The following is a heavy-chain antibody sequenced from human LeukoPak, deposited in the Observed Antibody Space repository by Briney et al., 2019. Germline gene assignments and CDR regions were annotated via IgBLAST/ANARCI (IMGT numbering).Heavy chain of an antibody. V-gene: IGHV4-59*08. CDR2: IYYGGST. J-gene: IGHJ4*02. Sequence: SETLSLTCTVSGGSISSYYWSWIRQPPGKGLEWIGYIYYGGSTNYNPSLKSRVTISVDTSKNQFSLKLSSVTAADTAVYYCARSGWFGELYEKYYFDYWGQGTLVTVSS. D-gene: IGHD3-10*01. CDR3: ARSGWFGELYEKYYFDY. CDR1: GGSISSYY.